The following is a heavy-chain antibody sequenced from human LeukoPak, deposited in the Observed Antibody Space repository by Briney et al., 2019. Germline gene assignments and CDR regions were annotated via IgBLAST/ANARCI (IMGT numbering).Heavy chain of an antibody. CDR3: ARAKYYYDRRAFDI. CDR2: INPNSGDT. V-gene: IGHV1-2*02. CDR1: GYTLTGYY. J-gene: IGHJ3*02. D-gene: IGHD3-22*01. Sequence: ASVNVSCKASGYTLTGYYMHWVRQAPGQGLEWMGWINPNSGDTNYAQEFQGRVTLTRDTSISTAYMELSRLRSDDTAVYYCARAKYYYDRRAFDIWGQGTMVTVSS.